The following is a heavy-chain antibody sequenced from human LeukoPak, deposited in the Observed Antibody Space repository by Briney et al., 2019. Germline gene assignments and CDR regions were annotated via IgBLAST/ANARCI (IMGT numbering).Heavy chain of an antibody. CDR3: AKRYCSGTSCPLYYYYGMDV. D-gene: IGHD2-2*01. Sequence: GGSLRLSCAASGFTFSSYAMSWVRQAPGKGLEWVSAISGSGGSTYYADSVKGRFTISRDNSKNTLLLQMNSLRAEDTAVYYCAKRYCSGTSCPLYYYYGMDVWGQGTTVTVSS. V-gene: IGHV3-23*01. CDR2: ISGSGGST. CDR1: GFTFSSYA. J-gene: IGHJ6*02.